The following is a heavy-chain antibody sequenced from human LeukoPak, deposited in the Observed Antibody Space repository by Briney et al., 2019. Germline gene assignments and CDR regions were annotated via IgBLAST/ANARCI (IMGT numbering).Heavy chain of an antibody. V-gene: IGHV3-23*01. D-gene: IGHD5-24*01. CDR3: VKDDAWVQYQD. J-gene: IGHJ4*02. CDR2: ISGSGGDT. Sequence: GGSLRLSCAASGFTFSYYAMSWVRQAPGKGLEWVSVISGSGGDTYYADSVKGRFTISRDNSKNTVDLQMNSLRGEGTAIYYCVKDDAWVQYQDWGQGTLVTVSS. CDR1: GFTFSYYA.